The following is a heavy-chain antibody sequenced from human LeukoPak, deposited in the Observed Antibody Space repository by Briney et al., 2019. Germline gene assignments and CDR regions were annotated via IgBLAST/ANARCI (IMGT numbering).Heavy chain of an antibody. J-gene: IGHJ5*02. V-gene: IGHV4-39*01. Sequence: SETLSLTCTVSGGSISVISYFWAWIRQPPGKGLEWIGSVTYSGSIYYNPSLKSRVTMSDDTSNNQFSLNLTSLTAADTAVYYCARHVAVAGNWFAPWGRGTPVTVSS. CDR2: VTYSGSI. D-gene: IGHD6-19*01. CDR1: GGSISVISYF. CDR3: ARHVAVAGNWFAP.